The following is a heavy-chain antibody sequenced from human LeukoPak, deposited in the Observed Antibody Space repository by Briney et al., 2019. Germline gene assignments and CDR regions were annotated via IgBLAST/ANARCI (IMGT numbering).Heavy chain of an antibody. CDR3: ARCGGDCYSEFDY. CDR1: GGTFSSYA. J-gene: IGHJ4*02. CDR2: IIPIFGTA. V-gene: IGHV1-69*13. Sequence: SAKVSCKASGGTFSSYAISWVRQAPGQGLEWMGGIIPIFGTANYAQKFQGRVTITADESTSTAYMELSSLRSEDTAVYYCARCGGDCYSEFDYWGQGTLVTVSS. D-gene: IGHD2-21*02.